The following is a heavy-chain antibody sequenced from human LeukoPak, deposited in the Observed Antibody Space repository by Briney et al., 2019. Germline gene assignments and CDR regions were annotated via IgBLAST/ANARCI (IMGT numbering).Heavy chain of an antibody. CDR2: IKEDGSEK. CDR1: EFTFRSYW. D-gene: IGHD3-22*01. Sequence: PGGSLRLSCAASEFTFRSYWMSWVRLAPGKGLEWVASIKEDGSEKFYVGSVKGRSTISRDNAKNSLFLQMNSLRAEDTAVYYCARRKYYSDSSGYYYVHYYYGLDVWGQGTTVIVSS. J-gene: IGHJ6*02. CDR3: ARRKYYSDSSGYYYVHYYYGLDV. V-gene: IGHV3-7*01.